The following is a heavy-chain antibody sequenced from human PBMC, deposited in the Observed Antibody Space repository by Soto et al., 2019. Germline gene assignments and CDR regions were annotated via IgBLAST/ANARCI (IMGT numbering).Heavy chain of an antibody. D-gene: IGHD3-10*01. V-gene: IGHV4-38-2*01. J-gene: IGHJ6*02. Sequence: SETLSLTCAVSGYSISSGYYWGWIRQPPGKGLEWIGSIYHSGSTYNNPSLKSRVTISVDTSKNQFSLKLSSVTAADTAVYYCARVGGYGMDVWGQGTTVTVS. CDR3: ARVGGYGMDV. CDR2: IYHSGST. CDR1: GYSISSGYY.